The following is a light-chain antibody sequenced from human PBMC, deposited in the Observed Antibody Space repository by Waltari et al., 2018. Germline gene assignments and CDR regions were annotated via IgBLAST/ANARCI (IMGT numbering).Light chain of an antibody. CDR2: DVS. V-gene: IGLV2-11*01. CDR1: SSDVGGYNY. Sequence: QSALTQPRSVSGSPGQSVAISCTGTSSDVGGYNYVSWYQQHPGKVPNVVIYDVSKRPSGVPDRFSGSKSGNTASLTISGLQADDEADYYCCSYAGSYIVFGAGTKVTVL. CDR3: CSYAGSYIV. J-gene: IGLJ1*01.